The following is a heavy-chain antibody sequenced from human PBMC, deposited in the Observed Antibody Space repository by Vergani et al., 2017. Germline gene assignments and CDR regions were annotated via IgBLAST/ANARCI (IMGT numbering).Heavy chain of an antibody. CDR2: IGTAGDT. Sequence: EVQLVESGGGLVQPGGSLRLSCAASGFTFSTYDMHWVRQATGKGLEWVSAIGTAGDTYYPGSVKGRFTISRENAKNFLYLQMNGLRAGETAVYYCARRDSSSPALDYWGQGTRVTVSS. CDR1: GFTFSTYD. J-gene: IGHJ4*02. V-gene: IGHV3-13*01. CDR3: ARRDSSSPALDY. D-gene: IGHD6-6*01.